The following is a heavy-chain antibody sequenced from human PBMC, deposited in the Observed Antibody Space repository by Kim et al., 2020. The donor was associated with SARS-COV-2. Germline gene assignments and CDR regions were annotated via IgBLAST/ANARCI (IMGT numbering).Heavy chain of an antibody. V-gene: IGHV5-10-1*01. Sequence: GESLKISCKGSGYSFTSYWISWVRQMPGKGLEWMGRIDPSDSYTNYSPSFQGHVTISADKSISTAYLQWSSLKASDTAMYYCARRTRLSAVFDYWGQGTLVTVSS. CDR3: ARRTRLSAVFDY. J-gene: IGHJ4*02. CDR2: IDPSDSYT. CDR1: GYSFTSYW. D-gene: IGHD3-22*01.